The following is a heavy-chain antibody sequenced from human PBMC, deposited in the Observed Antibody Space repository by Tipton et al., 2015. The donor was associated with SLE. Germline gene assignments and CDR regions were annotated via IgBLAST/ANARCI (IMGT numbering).Heavy chain of an antibody. CDR3: ARQDYGGNVVY. J-gene: IGHJ4*02. D-gene: IGHD4-23*01. V-gene: IGHV4-39*01. Sequence: TLSLTCTVSGGSISSSSYYWGWIRQPPGKGLEWIGSIYYSGSTYYNPSLKSRVTISVDTSKNQFSLKLSSVTAADTAVYYCARQDYGGNVVYWGQGTLVTVSS. CDR2: IYYSGST. CDR1: GGSISSSSYY.